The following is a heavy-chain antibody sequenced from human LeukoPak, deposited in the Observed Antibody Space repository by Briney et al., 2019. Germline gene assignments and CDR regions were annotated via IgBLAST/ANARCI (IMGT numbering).Heavy chain of an antibody. Sequence: GGSLRLSCAASGFTVSSNYMNWVRQAPGKGLEWVSVIYGGGSTYYADSVKGRFTISRDNSKNTLYLQMNSLRAEDTAVYYCAREAVTRNYFDYWGQGTLVTVSS. V-gene: IGHV3-53*01. CDR1: GFTVSSNY. D-gene: IGHD4-17*01. CDR3: AREAVTRNYFDY. CDR2: IYGGGST. J-gene: IGHJ4*02.